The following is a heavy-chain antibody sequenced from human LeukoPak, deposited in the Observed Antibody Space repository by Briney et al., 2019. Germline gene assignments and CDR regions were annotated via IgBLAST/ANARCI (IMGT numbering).Heavy chain of an antibody. CDR3: ARGWPHGSGCTDGGY. V-gene: IGHV4-59*01. J-gene: IGHJ4*02. Sequence: PSETLSLTCSVSGGSISSYYWSWIRQPPGKGLEWIGYIYYSGSTNYNPSLKSRVTISVDTSKNQFSLKLSSVTAADTAVYYCARGWPHGSGCTDGGYWGQGTLVTVSS. CDR1: GGSISSYY. D-gene: IGHD3-10*01. CDR2: IYYSGST.